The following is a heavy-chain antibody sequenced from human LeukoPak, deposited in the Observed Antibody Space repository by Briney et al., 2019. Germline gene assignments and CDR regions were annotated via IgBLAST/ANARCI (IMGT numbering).Heavy chain of an antibody. Sequence: GGSLGLSCAASGFTFSSYSMNWVRQAPGKGLEWVSSISSSSSYIYYADSVKGRFTISRDNAKNSLYLQMNSLRAEDTAVYYCASRIFGVVTGDYWGQGTLVTVSS. CDR2: ISSSSSYI. V-gene: IGHV3-21*01. CDR3: ASRIFGVVTGDY. J-gene: IGHJ4*02. D-gene: IGHD3-3*01. CDR1: GFTFSSYS.